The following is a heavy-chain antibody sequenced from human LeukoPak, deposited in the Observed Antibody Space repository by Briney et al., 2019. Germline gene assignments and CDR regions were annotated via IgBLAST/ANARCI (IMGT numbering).Heavy chain of an antibody. CDR2: IKDDGSEK. CDR3: ARARIDY. Sequence: PGGALRLSCVGSGFTLSSYWMTWVRPAPGKGLEWVANIKDDGSEKYSVDSVKGRFTISRDNAKNLLYLQMSSLRAEDTAVYYCARARIDYWGQGTLVTVSS. CDR1: GFTLSSYW. V-gene: IGHV3-7*04. D-gene: IGHD1-14*01. J-gene: IGHJ4*02.